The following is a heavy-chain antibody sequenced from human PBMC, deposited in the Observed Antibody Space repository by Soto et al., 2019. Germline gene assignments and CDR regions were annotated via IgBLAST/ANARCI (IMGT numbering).Heavy chain of an antibody. V-gene: IGHV4-61*01. D-gene: IGHD3-10*01. J-gene: IGHJ2*01. Sequence: SETLSLTCTVSGGSFKSGSYSWSWIRQPPGKGLEWIGYVYHTGRTSYNPSLKSRVSISMDTSKNQFSLNLDSVTAADTAVYYCARRLLLWFGEFKVFGGYLDLWGRGTLVTVSS. CDR1: GGSFKSGSYS. CDR2: VYHTGRT. CDR3: ARRLLLWFGEFKVFGGYLDL.